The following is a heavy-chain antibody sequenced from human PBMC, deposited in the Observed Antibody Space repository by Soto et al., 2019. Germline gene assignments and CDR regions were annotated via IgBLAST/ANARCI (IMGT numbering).Heavy chain of an antibody. D-gene: IGHD5-12*01. V-gene: IGHV4-59*01. Sequence: SETLSLTCTVSGGSISSYYWSWIRQPPGKGLEWIGYIYYSGSTNYNPSLKSRVTISVDTSKNQFSLKLSSVTAADTAVYYCARVRDGYHYDYWGQGTLVTVSS. CDR1: GGSISSYY. CDR3: ARVRDGYHYDY. CDR2: IYYSGST. J-gene: IGHJ4*02.